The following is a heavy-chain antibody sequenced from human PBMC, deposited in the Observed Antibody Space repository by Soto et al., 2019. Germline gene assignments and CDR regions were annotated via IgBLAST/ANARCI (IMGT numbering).Heavy chain of an antibody. CDR3: TRTRVNTAVVPFDY. D-gene: IGHD5-18*01. CDR1: GFTFSDHY. V-gene: IGHV3-72*01. J-gene: IGHJ4*02. Sequence: EVQVVESGGGLVQPGGSLRLSCAASGFTFSDHYMDWVRQAPGKGLEWVGRSRNKVNSYTTEYAASVKGRFTISRDDAKNSPYLQMNSLKTEDTAIYYCTRTRVNTAVVPFDYWGQGTLVTVSS. CDR2: SRNKVNSYTT.